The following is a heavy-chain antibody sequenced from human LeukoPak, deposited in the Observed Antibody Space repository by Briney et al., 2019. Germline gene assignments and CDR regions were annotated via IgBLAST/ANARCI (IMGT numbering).Heavy chain of an antibody. D-gene: IGHD3-22*01. CDR1: GFTFSDYY. CDR3: ARDFWRTYYYDSSGYYSPFDY. V-gene: IGHV3-11*04. CDR2: ISSSGSTI. J-gene: IGHJ4*02. Sequence: GGSLRLSCAASGFTFSDYYMSWIRQAPGKGLEWVSYISSSGSTIYYADSVKGRFTISRDNAKNSLYLQMNSLRAEDTAVYYCARDFWRTYYYDSSGYYSPFDYWGQGTLVTVSS.